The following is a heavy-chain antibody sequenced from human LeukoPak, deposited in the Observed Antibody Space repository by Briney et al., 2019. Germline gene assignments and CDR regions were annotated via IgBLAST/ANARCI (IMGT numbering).Heavy chain of an antibody. V-gene: IGHV4-34*01. CDR2: INHSGST. CDR3: ATAYSGSDHNWFDP. CDR1: GGSFGGYY. D-gene: IGHD1-26*01. J-gene: IGHJ5*02. Sequence: PSETLSLTCAVYGGSFGGYYWSWIRQPPGKGLEWIGEINHSGSTNYNPSLKSRVTISVDTSKNQFSLKLSSVTAADTAVYYCATAYSGSDHNWFDPWGQGTLVTVSS.